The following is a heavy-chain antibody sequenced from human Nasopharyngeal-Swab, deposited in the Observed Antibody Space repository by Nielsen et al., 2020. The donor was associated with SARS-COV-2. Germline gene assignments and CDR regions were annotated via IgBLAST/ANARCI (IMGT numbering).Heavy chain of an antibody. J-gene: IGHJ3*02. V-gene: IGHV4-34*01. CDR2: INHSGST. CDR3: ARGEVLRLLEWFEGDDAFDI. Sequence: RQAPRKGLEWIGEINHSGSTNYNPSLKSRVTISVNTSKNQFSLKLSSVTAADTAVYYCARGEVLRLLEWFEGDDAFDIWGQGTMVTVSS. D-gene: IGHD3-3*01.